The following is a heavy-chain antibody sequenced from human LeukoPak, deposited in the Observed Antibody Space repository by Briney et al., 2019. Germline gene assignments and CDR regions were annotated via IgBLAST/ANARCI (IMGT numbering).Heavy chain of an antibody. Sequence: GGPLRLSCAASGFTFSSYSMNWVRQAPGKGLEWVSSISSSSSYIYYADSVKGRFTISRDNAKNSLYLQMNSLRAEDTAVYYCARTHGAYSSSFGPDWGQGTLVTVSS. V-gene: IGHV3-21*01. D-gene: IGHD6-6*01. J-gene: IGHJ4*02. CDR3: ARTHGAYSSSFGPD. CDR2: ISSSSSYI. CDR1: GFTFSSYS.